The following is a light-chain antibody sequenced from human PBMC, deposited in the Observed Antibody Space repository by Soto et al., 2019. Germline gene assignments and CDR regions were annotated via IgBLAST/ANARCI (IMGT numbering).Light chain of an antibody. Sequence: PGERATLSCRASQSVANSYLAWYQQKPGQAPRLLIYGASSRATGIPDRFSGSGSGTDFTLTISRLEPEDFAVYYCQQYGSSPLTFGGGTKVEIK. V-gene: IGKV3-20*01. J-gene: IGKJ4*01. CDR2: GAS. CDR3: QQYGSSPLT. CDR1: QSVANSY.